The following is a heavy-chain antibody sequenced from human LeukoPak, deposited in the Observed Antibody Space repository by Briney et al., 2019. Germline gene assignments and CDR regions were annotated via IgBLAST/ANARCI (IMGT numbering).Heavy chain of an antibody. V-gene: IGHV6-1*01. J-gene: IGHJ4*02. CDR1: GDXVXSNTAT. Sequence: SLTXLIXGDXVXSNTATWNWIRQSPSRGLEWLGRIYYRSKWYNDYKLSEKSRVTINPDTSKNQFSLQMNSVTPEDTAVYYCARSGKNTFDYWGQGTLVTVSS. D-gene: IGHD1-26*01. CDR2: IYYRSKWYN. CDR3: ARSGKNTFDY.